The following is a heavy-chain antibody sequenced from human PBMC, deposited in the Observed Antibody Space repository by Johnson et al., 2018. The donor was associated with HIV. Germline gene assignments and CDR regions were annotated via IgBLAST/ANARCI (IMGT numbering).Heavy chain of an antibody. CDR3: ARDLYPFGPVQAFHI. Sequence: QVQLVESGGGLVQPGGSLRLSCAASGFTFSSYAMNWVRQPPGKGLEWVALISYDGIEKYYADSVKGRFTISRDNSKNTLYLQMNSLRAEDTAVYYCARDLYPFGPVQAFHIWGQGTMVTVSS. D-gene: IGHD3-10*01. V-gene: IGHV3-30*03. CDR1: GFTFSSYA. CDR2: ISYDGIEK. J-gene: IGHJ3*02.